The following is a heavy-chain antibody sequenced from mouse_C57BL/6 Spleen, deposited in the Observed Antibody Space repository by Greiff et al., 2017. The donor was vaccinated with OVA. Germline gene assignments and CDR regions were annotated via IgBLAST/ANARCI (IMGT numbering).Heavy chain of an antibody. CDR3: ARDRFITTVMDY. V-gene: IGHV5-4*01. CDR1: GFTFSSYA. D-gene: IGHD1-1*01. J-gene: IGHJ4*01. CDR2: ISDGGSYT. Sequence: EVNVVESGGGLVKPGGSLKLSCAASGFTFSSYAMSWVRQTPEKRLEWVATISDGGSYTYYPDNVKGRFTISRDNAKNNLYLQMSHLKSEDTAMYYCARDRFITTVMDYWGQGTSVTVSA.